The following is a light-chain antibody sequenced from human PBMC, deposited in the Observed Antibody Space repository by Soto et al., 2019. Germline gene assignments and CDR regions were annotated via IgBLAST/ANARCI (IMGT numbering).Light chain of an antibody. J-gene: IGLJ2*01. CDR3: QVWDSSTARVV. CDR2: GNN. V-gene: IGLV3-21*02. CDR1: NIRSKS. Sequence: SYVVTQPPSVSVAPGQTARITCGGNNIRSKSVSWYQQKPGQAPVLVVYGNNDRPSGIPERISGSKSGNTATLTFSRVEAGDEADYYCQVWDSSTARVVFGGGTKLTVL.